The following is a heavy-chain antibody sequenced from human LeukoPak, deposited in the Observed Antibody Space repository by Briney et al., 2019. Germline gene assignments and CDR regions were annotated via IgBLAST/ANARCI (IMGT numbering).Heavy chain of an antibody. CDR2: IYYSGTT. D-gene: IGHD2-2*03. CDR3: ARGDGYCNSLTCFNWFDP. V-gene: IGHV4-31*03. CDR1: GGSISSGGYY. Sequence: SETLSLTCTVSGGSISSGGYYWSWIRQHPGKGLEWIGYIYYSGTTNYKPSLKSRVTMSVDTSKNQFSLKLSSVTAADTAVYYCARGDGYCNSLTCFNWFDPWGQGTLVTVSS. J-gene: IGHJ5*02.